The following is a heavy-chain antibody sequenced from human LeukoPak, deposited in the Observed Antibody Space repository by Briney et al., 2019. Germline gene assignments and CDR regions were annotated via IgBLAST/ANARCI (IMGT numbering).Heavy chain of an antibody. CDR1: AVSVSSYY. CDR2: IYYGGST. D-gene: IGHD3-16*02. CDR3: ARASGFRLGELSFDY. J-gene: IGHJ4*02. Sequence: SETLSLTGTVSAVSVSSYYWGWIPQPPGQGLEWIGYIYYGGSTNYNPSLKSRVTISVDTSKNQFSLKLSSVTAADTAVYYCARASGFRLGELSFDYWGQGTLVTVSS. V-gene: IGHV4-59*02.